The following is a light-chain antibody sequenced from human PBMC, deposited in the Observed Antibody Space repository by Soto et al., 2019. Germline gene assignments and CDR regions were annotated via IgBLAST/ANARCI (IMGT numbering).Light chain of an antibody. CDR1: GSDISAYNY. CDR2: EVG. J-gene: IGLJ2*01. Sequence: QSALTQPASVSGSPGQSITISCTGTGSDISAYNYVSWYQQHPGKAPKLMIYEVGDRPSGLSNRFSGSKSGNTASLTISGLRSEDEADYYCAAWDDSLSGVVFGGGTKVTVL. CDR3: AAWDDSLSGVV. V-gene: IGLV2-14*01.